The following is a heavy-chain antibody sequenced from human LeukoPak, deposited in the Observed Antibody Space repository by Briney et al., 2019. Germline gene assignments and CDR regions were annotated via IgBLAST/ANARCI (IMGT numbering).Heavy chain of an antibody. CDR2: INPNSGST. CDR3: TRNGRGLNWFDP. D-gene: IGHD3-10*02. CDR1: GCTFTDQY. J-gene: IGHJ5*02. Sequence: ASVKVSCKASGCTFTDQYMHWVRQAPGQGLVWMGWINPNSGSTNYAQKFQGRVTMTRDTSISTAYMELYRLTSDDTAMYYCTRNGRGLNWFDPWGQGTLVTVSS. V-gene: IGHV1-2*02.